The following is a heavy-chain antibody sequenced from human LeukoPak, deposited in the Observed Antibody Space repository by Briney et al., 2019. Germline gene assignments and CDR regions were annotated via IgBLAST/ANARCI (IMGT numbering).Heavy chain of an antibody. V-gene: IGHV4-59*12. D-gene: IGHD3-10*01. CDR3: ASGHYYSSGRYSLPFDY. J-gene: IGHJ4*02. Sequence: PSETLSLTCTVSGGSISSYYWSWIRQPPGKGLEWIGYIYYSGSTNYNPSLKSRVTISVDTSKNQFPLKLSSVTAADTAVYYCASGHYYSSGRYSLPFDYWGQGTLVTVSS. CDR2: IYYSGST. CDR1: GGSISSYY.